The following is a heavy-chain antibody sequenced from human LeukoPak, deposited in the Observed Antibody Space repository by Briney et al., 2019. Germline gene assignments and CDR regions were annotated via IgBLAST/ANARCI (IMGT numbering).Heavy chain of an antibody. J-gene: IGHJ3*02. Sequence: GGSLRLSCEVSGFSVSDHYMAWVRQAPGKGLEWVGRIRSISHSYTTEYAASVKGRFTISRDERKSSLFLQMNSLKTEDTARYFCVREAVTTYGRRAFDIWGQGTLVTVSS. V-gene: IGHV3-72*01. CDR3: VREAVTTYGRRAFDI. D-gene: IGHD4-11*01. CDR1: GFSVSDHY. CDR2: IRSISHSYTT.